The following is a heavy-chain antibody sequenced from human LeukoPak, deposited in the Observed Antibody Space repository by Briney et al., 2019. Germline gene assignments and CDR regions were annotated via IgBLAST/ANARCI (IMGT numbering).Heavy chain of an antibody. D-gene: IGHD2-21*02. J-gene: IGHJ4*02. CDR3: ARDRGTAGLDY. Sequence: GGSLRLSCAVSGFTFNVYSVSWVRQAPGKGLEWVSYISGTGSTIYYAASVKGRFTISRDNAKNSLYLQMNSLRVEDTAVYYCARDRGTAGLDYWGQGTLVTVSS. CDR1: GFTFNVYS. CDR2: ISGTGSTI. V-gene: IGHV3-48*04.